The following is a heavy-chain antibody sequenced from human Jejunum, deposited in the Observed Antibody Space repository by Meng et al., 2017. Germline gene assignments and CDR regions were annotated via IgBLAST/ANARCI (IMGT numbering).Heavy chain of an antibody. Sequence: GGSLRLSCAASGFTFSSSWMTWVRQAPGKGLEWVANIKHDGSDNHYVDSVKGRFTISRDNAKNSVYLQKNSLRAEDTAVYYCARGWGAPDYWGQGTLVTVSS. V-gene: IGHV3-7*01. CDR3: ARGWGAPDY. CDR1: GFTFSSSW. J-gene: IGHJ4*02. D-gene: IGHD1-26*01. CDR2: IKHDGSDN.